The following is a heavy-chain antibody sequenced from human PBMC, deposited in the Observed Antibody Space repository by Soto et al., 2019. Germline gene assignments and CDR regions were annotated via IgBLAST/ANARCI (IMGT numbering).Heavy chain of an antibody. CDR1: GYTFTDYY. Sequence: QVQLVQSGAEVKKPGASVKVSCKASGYTFTDYYMHWVRQAPGQGLEWMGWINPNSGGTNYAQKFQGWVTMTRDTSISTAYMELSRLRSDDTAVYYCARAYSRSGYGCFDPWGQGTLVTVSS. CDR3: ARAYSRSGYGCFDP. D-gene: IGHD6-13*01. V-gene: IGHV1-2*04. J-gene: IGHJ5*02. CDR2: INPNSGGT.